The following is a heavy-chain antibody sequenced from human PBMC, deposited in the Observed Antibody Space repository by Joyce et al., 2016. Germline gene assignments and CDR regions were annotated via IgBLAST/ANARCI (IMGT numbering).Heavy chain of an antibody. D-gene: IGHD3-16*01. CDR1: DGSISSDGYF. V-gene: IGHV4-61*02. Sequence: QVQLQESGPGLVKPSQALSLTCTVSDGSISSDGYFWSWVRQPAGKGLEWIGRIYGSGSTIYNPSIKSRGTMSVDTSKNQFSVKLTSVTAADTAVYYCARVRRFGIFIDSWGQGTLVIVSS. J-gene: IGHJ4*02. CDR3: ARVRRFGIFIDS. CDR2: IYGSGST.